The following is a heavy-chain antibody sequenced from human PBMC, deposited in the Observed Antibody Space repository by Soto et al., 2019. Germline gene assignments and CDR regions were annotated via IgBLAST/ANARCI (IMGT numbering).Heavy chain of an antibody. CDR1: GFTFSSYA. CDR3: AKDLTLAVAVTVEDYFDY. Sequence: GGSLRLSCAASGFTFSSYAMSWVRQAPGKGLEWVSAISGSGGSTYYADSVKGRFTISRDNSKNTLYRQMNSLRAEATAVYYCAKDLTLAVAVTVEDYFDYWGQGTLVTVSS. V-gene: IGHV3-23*01. CDR2: ISGSGGST. J-gene: IGHJ4*02. D-gene: IGHD6-19*01.